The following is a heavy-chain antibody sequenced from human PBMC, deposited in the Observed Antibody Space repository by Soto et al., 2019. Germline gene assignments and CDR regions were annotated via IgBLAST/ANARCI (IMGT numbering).Heavy chain of an antibody. CDR3: ASRSSGASLNFDY. Sequence: QVQLQESGPGLVKSSQTLSLSCTVSGGSISSCGDYWTWSRQHPVNGLEWMGDIHYSGNAYCNPSLKSRVTISQDTSNNQFSLKLSSGTDADTAMYYCASRSSGASLNFDYWGQGTLVTVSS. CDR2: IHYSGNA. D-gene: IGHD3-10*01. CDR1: GGSISSCGDY. V-gene: IGHV4-31*03. J-gene: IGHJ4*02.